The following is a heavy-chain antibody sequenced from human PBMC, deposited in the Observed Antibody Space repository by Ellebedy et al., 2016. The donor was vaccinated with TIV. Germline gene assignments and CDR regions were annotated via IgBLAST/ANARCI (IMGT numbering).Heavy chain of an antibody. V-gene: IGHV1-46*04. CDR1: GYTFTSYY. CDR2: INPSGGST. CDR3: ATAVGDYDSSGYYSQN. D-gene: IGHD3-22*01. Sequence: AASVKVSCKASGYTFTSYYMHWVRQAPGQGLEWMGIINPSGGSTSYAQKLQGRVTMTRDTSTSTVYMELSSLRSEDTAVYYCATAVGDYDSSGYYSQNWGQGTLVTVSS. J-gene: IGHJ4*02.